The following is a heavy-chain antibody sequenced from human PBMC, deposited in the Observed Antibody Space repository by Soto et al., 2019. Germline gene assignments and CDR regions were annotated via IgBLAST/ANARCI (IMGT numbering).Heavy chain of an antibody. D-gene: IGHD3-3*01. CDR2: INKSGTT. J-gene: IGHJ4*02. Sequence: SETLSLNCTVSGGPLSSGDYYWRLLPQPQGKGQEWTGDINKSGTTNYNPSLKRRLTLSVDQPKNQSPLKLSSVNAADTAPDNCARGDLEFDFCGQGTPVTVSS. CDR3: ARGDLEFDF. CDR1: GGPLSSGDYY. V-gene: IGHV4-30-4*01.